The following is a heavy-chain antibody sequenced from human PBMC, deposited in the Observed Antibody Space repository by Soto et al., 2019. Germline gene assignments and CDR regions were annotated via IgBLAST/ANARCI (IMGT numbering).Heavy chain of an antibody. CDR3: ARDQRTGDDAFDI. Sequence: SETLSLTCTVSGGSVSSGSYYWSWIRQPPGKGLEWIGYIYYSGSTNYNPSLKSRVTISVATSKNQFTLKLSSVTAADTAVDYCARDQRTGDDAFDIWGQGTMVTVSS. J-gene: IGHJ3*02. CDR2: IYYSGST. D-gene: IGHD7-27*01. CDR1: GGSVSSGSYY. V-gene: IGHV4-61*01.